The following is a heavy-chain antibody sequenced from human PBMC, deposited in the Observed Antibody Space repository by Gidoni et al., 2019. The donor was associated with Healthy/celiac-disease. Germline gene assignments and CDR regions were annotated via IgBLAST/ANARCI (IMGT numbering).Heavy chain of an antibody. V-gene: IGHV3-33*01. D-gene: IGHD4-17*01. J-gene: IGHJ3*02. CDR3: ARIMTTVTTKGPSDAFDI. CDR2: IWYDGSNK. CDR1: GFTFSRYG. Sequence: QVQLVESGGGVVQPGRSLRLSCAASGFTFSRYGMHWVRQAPGKGLEWVAVIWYDGSNKYYADSVKGRFTISRDNSKNTLYLQMNSLRAEDTAVYYCARIMTTVTTKGPSDAFDIWGQGTMVTVSS.